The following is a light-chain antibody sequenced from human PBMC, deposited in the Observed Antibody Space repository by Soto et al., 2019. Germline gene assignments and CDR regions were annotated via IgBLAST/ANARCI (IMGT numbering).Light chain of an antibody. CDR1: SSDIGAYNY. J-gene: IGLJ3*02. Sequence: QSALTQPASVSGSSGRSITISCTGASSDIGAYNYVSWYQHHPGKAPKVMIYGVSNRPSGVSNRFSGSKSGNTASLTISGLQAEDEGDYYCSSLASSSTPWVFGGGTKVTVL. CDR2: GVS. V-gene: IGLV2-14*01. CDR3: SSLASSSTPWV.